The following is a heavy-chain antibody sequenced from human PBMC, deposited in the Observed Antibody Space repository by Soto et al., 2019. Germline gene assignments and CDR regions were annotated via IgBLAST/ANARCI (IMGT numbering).Heavy chain of an antibody. J-gene: IGHJ4*02. CDR1: GGSLSSYY. CDR3: ARDNYGDTYYFDY. Sequence: PSETLSLTCTVSGGSLSSYYWRWTRQPPGKGLEWIGSIYYAGSTTYNPSLKSRVTISVDTSKNQFSLRLNSVTAADTAVYYCARDNYGDTYYFDYWGQGTLVTVSS. D-gene: IGHD4-17*01. V-gene: IGHV4-59*12. CDR2: IYYAGST.